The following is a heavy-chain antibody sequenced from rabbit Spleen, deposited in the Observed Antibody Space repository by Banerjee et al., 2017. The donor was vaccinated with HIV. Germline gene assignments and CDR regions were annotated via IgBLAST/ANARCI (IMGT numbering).Heavy chain of an antibody. Sequence: QSLEESGGDLVKPGASLTLTCTASGFSFSSSDYMCWVRQAPGKGLEWIACIAGSSGGFTYSATWAKGRLTCSKTSSTTVTLQMTSLTVADTATYFCARDTGSSCSSYGMDLWGPGTLVNV. CDR2: IAGSSGGFT. J-gene: IGHJ6*01. V-gene: IGHV1S40*01. CDR1: GFSFSSSDY. D-gene: IGHD8-1*01. CDR3: ARDTGSSCSSYGMDL.